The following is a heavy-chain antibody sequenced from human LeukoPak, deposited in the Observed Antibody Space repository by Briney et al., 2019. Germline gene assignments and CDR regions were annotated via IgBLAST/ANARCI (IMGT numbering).Heavy chain of an antibody. Sequence: SVKVSCKASGGTFSSYAISWVRQAPGQGLEWMGGIIPIFGTANYAQKFQGRVTITADESTSTAYMELSSLRSEDTAVYYCARVFFEAFEGYCSSTSCPAPLDYWGQGTLVTVSS. V-gene: IGHV1-69*13. CDR1: GGTFSSYA. CDR2: IIPIFGTA. D-gene: IGHD2-2*01. J-gene: IGHJ4*02. CDR3: ARVFFEAFEGYCSSTSCPAPLDY.